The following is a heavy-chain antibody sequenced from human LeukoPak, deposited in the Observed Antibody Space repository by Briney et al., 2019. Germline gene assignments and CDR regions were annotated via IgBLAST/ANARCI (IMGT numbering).Heavy chain of an antibody. CDR2: ISYDGSDD. D-gene: IGHD1-26*01. CDR3: ARPHSGTHGTFHL. V-gene: IGHV3-30*04. Sequence: GRSLRLSCEASGFSFRTYAMHCVRQAPGQGLEWVARISYDGSDDHYSDSVKGRFTMSRDNAKNTVYLQMHSLQTADTAVYYCARPHSGTHGTFHLWGQGTMVIVSS. J-gene: IGHJ3*01. CDR1: GFSFRTYA.